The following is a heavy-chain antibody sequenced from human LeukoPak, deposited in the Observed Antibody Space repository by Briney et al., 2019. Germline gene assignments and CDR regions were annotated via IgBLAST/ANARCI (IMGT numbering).Heavy chain of an antibody. Sequence: GGSLRLSCAASEFTFSTYGMHWVRQAPGKGLEWAAVISYDGSYKFYADSVKGRFTISRDNSKSTLYLQMNSLRAEDTAVYYCAKDRYSGLNTIDYWGQGTLVTVSS. D-gene: IGHD6-13*01. J-gene: IGHJ4*02. CDR1: EFTFSTYG. V-gene: IGHV3-30*18. CDR2: ISYDGSYK. CDR3: AKDRYSGLNTIDY.